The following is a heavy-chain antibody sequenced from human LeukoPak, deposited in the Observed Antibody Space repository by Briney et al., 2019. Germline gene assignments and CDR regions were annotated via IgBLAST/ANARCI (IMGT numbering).Heavy chain of an antibody. CDR2: ITSSSSYI. CDR1: GFAFSSYA. CDR3: ASGPWYHYFDY. Sequence: GGSLRLSCAASGFAFSSYAMSWVRQAPGKGLEWVSSITSSSSYIYYADSVKGRFTISRDNAKNSLYLQMNSLRAEDTAVYYCASGPWYHYFDYWGQGTLVTVSS. V-gene: IGHV3-21*01. D-gene: IGHD6-13*01. J-gene: IGHJ4*02.